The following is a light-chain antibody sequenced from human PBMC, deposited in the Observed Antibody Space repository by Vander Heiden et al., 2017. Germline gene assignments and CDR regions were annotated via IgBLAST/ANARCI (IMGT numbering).Light chain of an antibody. CDR1: NIGSKN. CDR2: KDR. CDR3: HVWDSTTAV. Sequence: SYELTQPPPVSVALGHTAPFTCGGTNIGSKNVHWYQQKPGQVHVVVIYKDRNRPSGIPERFSGSNSGNTATLTISRAQAGDEADYYCHVWDSTTAVFGGGTKLTVL. J-gene: IGLJ3*02. V-gene: IGLV3-9*01.